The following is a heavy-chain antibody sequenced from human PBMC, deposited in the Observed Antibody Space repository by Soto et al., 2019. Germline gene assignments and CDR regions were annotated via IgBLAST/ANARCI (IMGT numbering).Heavy chain of an antibody. D-gene: IGHD1-1*01. CDR3: ARGSGIVALPGELEDVNYDY. Sequence: QVQLQQWGARLVKPSETLSLSCAVYGQSFSGHSWAWIRQPPGKGLEWIGEINESGSTYYNPSLKSRVTISTDTSKTQFSLKLSSVSAADTAAYFCARGSGIVALPGELEDVNYDYWGQGTLVNVSS. V-gene: IGHV4-34*01. CDR1: GQSFSGHS. CDR2: INESGST. J-gene: IGHJ4*02.